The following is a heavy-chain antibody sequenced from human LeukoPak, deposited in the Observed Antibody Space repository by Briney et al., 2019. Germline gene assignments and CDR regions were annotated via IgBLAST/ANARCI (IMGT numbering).Heavy chain of an antibody. CDR3: ARGIAAAGGIDY. V-gene: IGHV3-53*01. J-gene: IGHJ4*02. Sequence: PGGSLRLSCAASGFTVDSNYLSWVRQAPGKGLEWVSTIYTGGNTYYADSVKGRFTISRDNSKNTLYLQMNSLRAEDTAVYYCARGIAAAGGIDYWGQGTLVTVSS. CDR2: IYTGGNT. CDR1: GFTVDSNY. D-gene: IGHD6-13*01.